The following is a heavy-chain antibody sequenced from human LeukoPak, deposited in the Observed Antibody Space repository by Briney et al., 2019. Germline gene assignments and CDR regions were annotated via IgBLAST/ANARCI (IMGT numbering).Heavy chain of an antibody. V-gene: IGHV3-23*01. CDR3: ARDERWIQFNY. CDR1: GFTFSNAG. D-gene: IGHD5-18*01. Sequence: GGSLRLSCTASGFTFSNAGMNWVRQAPGKGLEWVSGIVGSGVTTYYADSVKGRFTISRDNSKNTLYLHMNGLRVEDTAIYYCARDERWIQFNYWGQGTLVTVSS. J-gene: IGHJ4*02. CDR2: IVGSGVTT.